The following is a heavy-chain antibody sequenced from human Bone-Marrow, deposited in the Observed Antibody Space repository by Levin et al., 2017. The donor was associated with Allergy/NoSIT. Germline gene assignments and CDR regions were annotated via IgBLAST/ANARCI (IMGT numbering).Heavy chain of an antibody. J-gene: IGHJ6*02. CDR3: ARDPTTVKVGYYYYGMDV. D-gene: IGHD4-11*01. Sequence: PGGSLRLSCAASGFTFSSYSMNWVRQAPGKGLEWVSSISSSSSYIYYADSVKGRFTISRDNAKNSLYLQMNSLRAEDTAVYYCARDPTTVKVGYYYYGMDVWGQGTTVTVSS. V-gene: IGHV3-21*01. CDR2: ISSSSSYI. CDR1: GFTFSSYS.